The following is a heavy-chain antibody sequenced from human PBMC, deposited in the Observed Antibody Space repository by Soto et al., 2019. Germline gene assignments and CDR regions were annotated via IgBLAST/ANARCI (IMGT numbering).Heavy chain of an antibody. CDR2: IYYSGST. Sequence: QLQLQESGPGLVKPSETLSLTCTVSGGSISSSSYYWGWIRQPPGKGLEWIGSIYYSGSTYYNPSLKSRVTISVDTSKNQFSLKLSSVTAADTAVYYCARRWDYYYDSSGYYPTFDYWGQGTLVTVSS. CDR1: GGSISSSSYY. D-gene: IGHD3-22*01. V-gene: IGHV4-39*01. J-gene: IGHJ4*02. CDR3: ARRWDYYYDSSGYYPTFDY.